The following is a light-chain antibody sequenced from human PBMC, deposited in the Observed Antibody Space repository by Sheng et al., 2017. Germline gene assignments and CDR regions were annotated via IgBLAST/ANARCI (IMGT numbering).Light chain of an antibody. CDR3: AAWDGSLRTYV. CDR2: XRD. V-gene: IGLV1-47*01. J-gene: IGLJ1*01. Sequence: LTQPPSASGTPGQTVTISCSGTSSNVGNDNVYWYQQLPGTTPKLLISXRDQRPPGVPDRFSGSKSGTSASLAISGLRSDDEADYYCAAWDGSLRTYVFGTGTKVTVL. CDR1: SSNVGNDN.